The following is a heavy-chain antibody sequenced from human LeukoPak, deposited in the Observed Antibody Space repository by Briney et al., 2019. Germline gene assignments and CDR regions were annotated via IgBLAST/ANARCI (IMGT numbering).Heavy chain of an antibody. CDR1: GFTFSSYG. CDR3: ASGRGVNGDY. J-gene: IGHJ4*02. V-gene: IGHV3-30*03. CDR2: ISYDGSNK. D-gene: IGHD3-10*01. Sequence: GGSLRLSCAASGFTFSSYGMHWVRQAPGKGLEWVAVISYDGSNKYYADSVKGRFTISRDNSKNTLYLQMNSLRAEDTAVYYCASGRGVNGDYWGQGTLVTVSS.